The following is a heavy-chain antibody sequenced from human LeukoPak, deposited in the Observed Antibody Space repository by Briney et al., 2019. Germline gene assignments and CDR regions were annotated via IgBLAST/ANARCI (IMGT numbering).Heavy chain of an antibody. CDR2: IDPSDSYT. V-gene: IGHV5-10-1*01. D-gene: IGHD5-12*01. CDR3: ARQYSGYDYYFDY. Sequence: GESLKISCKGSGYTFTNYWISWVRQMPGKRLEWMGRIDPSDSYTNYSPSFRGHITISADKSSSTAYLHWSSLKASDTAMYFCARQYSGYDYYFDYWGQGILVTVSS. CDR1: GYTFTNYW. J-gene: IGHJ4*02.